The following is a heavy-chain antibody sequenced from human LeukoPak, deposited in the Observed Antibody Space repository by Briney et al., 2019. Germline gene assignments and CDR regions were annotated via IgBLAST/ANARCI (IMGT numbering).Heavy chain of an antibody. CDR3: ARHELPGMAVSAGFEY. D-gene: IGHD6-19*01. Sequence: SETLSLTCTVSGGSINSYYWSWVRQPPGKGLEWIGYIYYSGSTDYNPSLKSRVTISVDTSKNQFSLKLSSVTAADTAFYYCARHELPGMAVSAGFEYWGQGTLVTVSS. CDR1: GGSINSYY. V-gene: IGHV4-59*08. CDR2: IYYSGST. J-gene: IGHJ4*02.